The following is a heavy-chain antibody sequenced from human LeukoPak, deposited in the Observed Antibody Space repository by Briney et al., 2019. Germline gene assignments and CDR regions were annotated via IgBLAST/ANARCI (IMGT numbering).Heavy chain of an antibody. Sequence: SETLSLTCTVSGGSISSSGHYWGWIRQPPGGGLEYIGTISYSGSTYYNPSLKSRVTISVDTSRNQFSLKLNSVTAADTAMYYCARHLVWDSSSWYMGDWFDPWGQGTLVTVSS. CDR1: GGSISSSGHY. CDR3: ARHLVWDSSSWYMGDWFDP. V-gene: IGHV4-39*01. J-gene: IGHJ5*02. D-gene: IGHD6-13*01. CDR2: ISYSGST.